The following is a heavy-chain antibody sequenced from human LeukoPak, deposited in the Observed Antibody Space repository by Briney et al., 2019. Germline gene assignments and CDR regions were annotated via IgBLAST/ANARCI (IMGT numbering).Heavy chain of an antibody. CDR2: ISAYNGNT. V-gene: IGHV1-18*01. D-gene: IGHD2-15*01. CDR1: GYTFTSYG. Sequence: ASVKVSCKASGYTFTSYGISWVRQAPGQGLEWMGWISAYNGNTNYAQRLQGRVTMTTDTSTSTAYMELRSLRSDDTAVYYCARDRYCSGGSCYSFLFDYWGQGILVTVSS. CDR3: ARDRYCSGGSCYSFLFDY. J-gene: IGHJ4*02.